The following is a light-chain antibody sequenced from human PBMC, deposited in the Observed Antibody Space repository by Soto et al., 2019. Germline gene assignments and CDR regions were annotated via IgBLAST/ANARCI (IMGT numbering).Light chain of an antibody. CDR3: QQYGDLPPT. CDR2: RAS. J-gene: IGKJ1*01. CDR1: QTIYSN. Sequence: EIVLTQSPSTLSLSPGERATLSCRASQTIYSNVAWYQQRPGQPPRLLIYRASSRATGIPARFSGSGSGTDFTLTISRLEPEDFVVYHCQQYGDLPPTFGQGTKVDIK. V-gene: IGKV3-20*01.